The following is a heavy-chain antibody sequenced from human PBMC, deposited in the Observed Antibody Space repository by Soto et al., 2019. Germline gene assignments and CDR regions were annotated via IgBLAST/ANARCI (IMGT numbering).Heavy chain of an antibody. CDR1: GGSFSGYY. CDR2: INHSGST. CDR3: ARGRVVGAPRILVY. J-gene: IGHJ4*02. Sequence: SETLSLTCAVYGGSFSGYYWSWIRQPPGKGLEWIGEINHSGSTNYNPSLKSRVTISVDTSKNQFSLRLSSVTAADTAVYYCARGRVVGAPRILVYWGQGTLVTVSS. D-gene: IGHD1-26*01. V-gene: IGHV4-34*01.